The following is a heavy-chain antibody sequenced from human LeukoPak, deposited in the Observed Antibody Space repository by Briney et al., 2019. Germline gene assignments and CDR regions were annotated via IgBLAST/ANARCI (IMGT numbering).Heavy chain of an antibody. D-gene: IGHD2-21*01. V-gene: IGHV3-30-3*01. Sequence: PGGSLRLSCAASGFSFSKYAMHWVRQAPGKGLEWVAIISYDGRNKYYADSVKGRFIISRDNSKNTLYLQVNSLRTDDTAVYYCVSGVYLNRGGDSFDYWGQGTLVSASS. CDR2: ISYDGRNK. CDR3: VSGVYLNRGGDSFDY. J-gene: IGHJ4*02. CDR1: GFSFSKYA.